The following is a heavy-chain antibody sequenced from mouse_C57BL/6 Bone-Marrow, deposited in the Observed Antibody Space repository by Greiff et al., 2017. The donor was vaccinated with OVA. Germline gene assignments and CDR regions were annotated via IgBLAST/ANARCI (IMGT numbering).Heavy chain of an antibody. J-gene: IGHJ1*03. CDR2: IWSGGST. V-gene: IGHV2-2*01. D-gene: IGHD2-3*01. CDR3: ARYDGYPYWYFDV. CDR1: GFSLTSYG. Sequence: VQLKESGPGLVQPSQSLSITCTVSGFSLTSYGVHWVRQSPGKGLEWLGVIWSGGSTDYNAAFISRLSISKDNSKSQVFFKMNSLQADDTAIYYCARYDGYPYWYFDVWGTGTTVTVSS.